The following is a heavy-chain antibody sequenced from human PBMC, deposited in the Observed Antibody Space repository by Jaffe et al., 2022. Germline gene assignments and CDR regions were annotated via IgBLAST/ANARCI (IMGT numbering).Heavy chain of an antibody. CDR2: ISSSSSTI. Sequence: EVQLVESGGGLVQPGGSLRLSCAASGFTFSSYSMNWVRQAPGKGLEWVSYISSSSSTIYYADSVKGRFTISRDNAKNSLYLQMNSLRAEDTAVYYCARDHCSGGSCYSNYYYYYMDVWGKGTTVTVSS. D-gene: IGHD2-15*01. J-gene: IGHJ6*03. CDR1: GFTFSSYS. V-gene: IGHV3-48*01. CDR3: ARDHCSGGSCYSNYYYYYMDV.